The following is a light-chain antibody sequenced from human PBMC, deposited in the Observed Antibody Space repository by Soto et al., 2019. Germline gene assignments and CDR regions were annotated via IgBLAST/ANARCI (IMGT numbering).Light chain of an antibody. V-gene: IGKV3-20*01. CDR3: QQSYSPSLT. CDR2: GAS. CDR1: QSVAGSS. Sequence: EIVLTQSPGTLSLSPGARATHSCRASQSVAGSSLAWYQQKPGQAPRLLIYGASDRATGIPDRFSGSGSGTDFTLTISSLQPEDFATYYCQQSYSPSLTFGQGTKVDI. J-gene: IGKJ1*01.